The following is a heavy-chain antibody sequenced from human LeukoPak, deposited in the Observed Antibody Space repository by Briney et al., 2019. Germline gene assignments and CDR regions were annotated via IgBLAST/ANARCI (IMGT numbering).Heavy chain of an antibody. Sequence: ASVKVSCKASGYTLTGYYMHWVRQAPGQGLEWMGWINPNSGGTNYAQKFQGRVTMTRDTSISTAYMELSRLRSDDTAVYYCARDKSAYYDFWSGYLAITDCYYYYGMDVWGQGTTVTVSS. CDR3: ARDKSAYYDFWSGYLAITDCYYYYGMDV. CDR1: GYTLTGYY. CDR2: INPNSGGT. D-gene: IGHD3-3*01. V-gene: IGHV1-2*02. J-gene: IGHJ6*02.